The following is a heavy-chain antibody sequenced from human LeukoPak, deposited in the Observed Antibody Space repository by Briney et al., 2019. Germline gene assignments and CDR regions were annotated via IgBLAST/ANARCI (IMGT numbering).Heavy chain of an antibody. J-gene: IGHJ3*02. Sequence: GRSLRLSCAASGFTFSSYGMHWVRHAPGKGLELVAVTWYDGSNKYYADSVKGRFTISRDNPKNTLNLQMNSLRVEDTAVYYCARVHWGNYYLNAFDIWGQGTMVTVSS. CDR3: ARVHWGNYYLNAFDI. CDR2: TWYDGSNK. D-gene: IGHD3-10*01. V-gene: IGHV3-33*01. CDR1: GFTFSSYG.